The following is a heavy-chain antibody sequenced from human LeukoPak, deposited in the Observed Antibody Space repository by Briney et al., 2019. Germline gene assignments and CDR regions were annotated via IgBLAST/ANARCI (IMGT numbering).Heavy chain of an antibody. D-gene: IGHD3-22*01. CDR2: INPNSGGT. Sequence: ASVKVSCKASGYTFTGYYMHWVRQAPGQGLEWMGRINPNSGGTNYAQKFQGRVTMTRDTSISTAYMELSRLRSDDTAVYYCARDHYGSSGYSMGYWGQGTLVTVSS. CDR3: ARDHYGSSGYSMGY. CDR1: GYTFTGYY. V-gene: IGHV1-2*06. J-gene: IGHJ4*02.